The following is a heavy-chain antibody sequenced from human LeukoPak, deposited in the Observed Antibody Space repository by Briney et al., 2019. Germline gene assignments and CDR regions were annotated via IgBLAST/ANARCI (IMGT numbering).Heavy chain of an antibody. D-gene: IGHD4-23*01. V-gene: IGHV4-38-2*02. CDR2: IYYSGST. Sequence: SETLSLTCTVSGYSISSGYYWGWIRQPPGKGLEWIGSIYYSGSTYYNPSLKSRVTISVDTSKNQFSLKLSSVTAADTAVYYCARGESDYGGNWGWGQGTLVTVSS. J-gene: IGHJ4*02. CDR1: GYSISSGYY. CDR3: ARGESDYGGNWG.